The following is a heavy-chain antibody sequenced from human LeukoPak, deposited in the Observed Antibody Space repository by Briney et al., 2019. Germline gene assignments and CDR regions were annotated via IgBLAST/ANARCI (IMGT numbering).Heavy chain of an antibody. CDR1: GGSISSSNW. CDR3: ARKDGHYYYGSGSYGL. V-gene: IGHV4-4*02. J-gene: IGHJ4*02. CDR2: INHSGST. Sequence: SETLSLTCAVSGGSISSSNWWSWVRQPPGKGLEWIGEINHSGSTNYNPSLKSRVTISVDTSKNQFSLKLSSVTAADTAVYYCARKDGHYYYGSGSYGLWGQGTLVTVSS. D-gene: IGHD3-10*01.